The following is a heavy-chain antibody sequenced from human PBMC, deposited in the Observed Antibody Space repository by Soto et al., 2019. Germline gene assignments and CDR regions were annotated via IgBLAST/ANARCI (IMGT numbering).Heavy chain of an antibody. CDR2: INGGNGNT. J-gene: IGHJ3*02. D-gene: IGHD2-2*01. V-gene: IGHV1-3*01. CDR3: ATAIADDAFDI. CDR1: GYTFTSYA. Sequence: ASVKVSCKASGYTFTSYAMHWVRQAPGQRLEWMGWINGGNGNTKYSQKLQGRVTITRDTSATTAYMELSSLRSEDTAVYYCATAIADDAFDIWGRGTMFTVSS.